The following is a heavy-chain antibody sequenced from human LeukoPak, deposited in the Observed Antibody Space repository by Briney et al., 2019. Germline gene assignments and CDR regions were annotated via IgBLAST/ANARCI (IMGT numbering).Heavy chain of an antibody. Sequence: SETLSLICTVSGGSINTYYWGWIRQPPGKGLEWIGEINHSGSTNYNPSLKSRVTISVDTSKNQFSLKLSSVTAADTAVYYCARGGDVLRYFDWLTAAFDIWGQGTMVTVSS. CDR3: ARGGDVLRYFDWLTAAFDI. V-gene: IGHV4-34*01. J-gene: IGHJ3*02. CDR1: GGSINTYY. D-gene: IGHD3-9*01. CDR2: INHSGST.